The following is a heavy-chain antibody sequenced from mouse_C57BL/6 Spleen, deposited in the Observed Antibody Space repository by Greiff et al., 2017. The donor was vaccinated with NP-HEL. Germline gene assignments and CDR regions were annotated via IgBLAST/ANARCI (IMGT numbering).Heavy chain of an antibody. J-gene: IGHJ3*01. CDR1: GYAFSSSW. V-gene: IGHV1-82*01. Sequence: VQLQQSGPELVKPGASVKISCKASGYAFSSSWMNWVKQRPGKGLEWIGRIYPGDGDTNYNGKFKGKATLTADKSSSTAYMQLSSLTSEDSAVYFCARGGFPNSSWFAYWGQGTLVTVSA. CDR2: IYPGDGDT. CDR3: ARGGFPNSSWFAY.